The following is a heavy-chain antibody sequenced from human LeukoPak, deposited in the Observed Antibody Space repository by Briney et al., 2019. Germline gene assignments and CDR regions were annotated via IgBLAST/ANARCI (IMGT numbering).Heavy chain of an antibody. CDR2: VYPTSGGA. Sequence: GASVKVSCKASGYIFTNYFIHWVRQVPGQGLEWMGVVYPTSGGATYIQNFQGRVTMTRDTSTSTAYMELSSLTSEDTAVYYCARIEGMAPTMGDWGQGTLVTVSS. V-gene: IGHV1-46*01. CDR3: ARIEGMAPTMGD. D-gene: IGHD5-12*01. CDR1: GYIFTNYF. J-gene: IGHJ4*02.